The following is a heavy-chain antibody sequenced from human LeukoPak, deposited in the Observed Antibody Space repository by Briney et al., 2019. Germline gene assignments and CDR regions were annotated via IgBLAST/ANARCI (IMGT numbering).Heavy chain of an antibody. CDR3: AAAPYYYDSSGYYPFDC. J-gene: IGHJ4*02. CDR1: GFTFTSSA. Sequence: GTSVKVSCKASGFTFTSSAMQWVRQARGQRLEWIGWMVVGSGNTNYAQKFQERVTITRDMSTSTAYMELSSLRSEDTAVYYCAAAPYYYDSSGYYPFDCWGQGTLVTVSS. D-gene: IGHD3-22*01. CDR2: MVVGSGNT. V-gene: IGHV1-58*02.